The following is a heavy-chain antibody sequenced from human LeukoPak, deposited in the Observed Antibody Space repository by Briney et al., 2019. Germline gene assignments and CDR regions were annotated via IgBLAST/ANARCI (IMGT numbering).Heavy chain of an antibody. Sequence: SETLPLTCTVSGGSISSYYWSWIRQPAGKGLEWIGRIYTSGSTNYNPSLKSRVTMSVDTSKNQFSLKLSSVTAADTAVYYCARETYYYDSSGYHGLLYYYYYGMDVWGQGTTVTVSS. D-gene: IGHD3-22*01. J-gene: IGHJ6*02. V-gene: IGHV4-4*07. CDR1: GGSISSYY. CDR3: ARETYYYDSSGYHGLLYYYYYGMDV. CDR2: IYTSGST.